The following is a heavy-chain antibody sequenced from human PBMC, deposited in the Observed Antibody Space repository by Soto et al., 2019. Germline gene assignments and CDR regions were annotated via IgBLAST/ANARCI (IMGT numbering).Heavy chain of an antibody. J-gene: IGHJ4*02. D-gene: IGHD4-17*01. Sequence: QVHLVESGGDVVQPGRSLRLSCVASGFIFSNYAIQWVRQAPGKGLDWVAVVSSDGNTKFYADSVRGRFTISRDNSKNTVFLQIDSLRPGDTALYYCARELSSYGELDSWGQGTLVTVSP. V-gene: IGHV3-30-3*01. CDR1: GFIFSNYA. CDR3: ARELSSYGELDS. CDR2: VSSDGNTK.